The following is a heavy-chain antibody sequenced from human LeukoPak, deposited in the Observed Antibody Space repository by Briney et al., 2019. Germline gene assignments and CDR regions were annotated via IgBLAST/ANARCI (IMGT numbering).Heavy chain of an antibody. CDR1: GGSISSYY. Sequence: PSETLSLTCTVSGGSISSYYWSWIRQPPGKGLEWIGYIYYSGSTNYNPSLKSRVTISVDTSKNQFSLKLSSVTAADTALYYCAKYVSTGWFDPWGQGTLVTVSS. V-gene: IGHV4-59*08. CDR3: AKYVSTGWFDP. CDR2: IYYSGST. J-gene: IGHJ5*02. D-gene: IGHD3-16*01.